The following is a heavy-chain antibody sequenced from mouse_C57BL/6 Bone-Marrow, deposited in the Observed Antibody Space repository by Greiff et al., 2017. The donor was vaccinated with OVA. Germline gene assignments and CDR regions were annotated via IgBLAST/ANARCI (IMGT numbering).Heavy chain of an antibody. J-gene: IGHJ4*01. CDR3: ARWDSSGPYAMDY. D-gene: IGHD3-2*02. CDR2: INPSTGGT. Sequence: VQLKQSGPELVKPGASVKISCKASGYSFTGYYMNWVKQSPEKSLEWIGEINPSTGGTTYNQKFKAKATLTVDKSSSTAYMLLKSLTSEDSAVYYCARWDSSGPYAMDYWGQGTSVTVSS. CDR1: GYSFTGYY. V-gene: IGHV1-42*01.